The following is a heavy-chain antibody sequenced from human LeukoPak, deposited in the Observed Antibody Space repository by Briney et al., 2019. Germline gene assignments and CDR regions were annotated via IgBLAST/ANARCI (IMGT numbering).Heavy chain of an antibody. CDR2: INHSGST. CDR3: ARGASMVRGVIGGGNNWFDP. Sequence: PSETLSLTCAVYGGSFSGYYCSWIRQPPGKGLEWIGEINHSGSTNYNPSLKSRVTISVDTSKNQFSLKVNSVTAADTAVYYCARGASMVRGVIGGGNNWFDPWGQGTLVTVSS. V-gene: IGHV4-34*01. D-gene: IGHD3-10*01. J-gene: IGHJ5*02. CDR1: GGSFSGYY.